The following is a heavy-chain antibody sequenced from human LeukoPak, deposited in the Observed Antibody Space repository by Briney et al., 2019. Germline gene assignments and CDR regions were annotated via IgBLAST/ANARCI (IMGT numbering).Heavy chain of an antibody. CDR3: ARRGEVGATSQYYFDY. Sequence: GESLKISCKGSGYRFTSYWIGWVRQMPGKGLEWMGIIYPGDSDTRYSPSFQGQVTISADKSISTAYLQWSSLKASDTAMYYCARRGEVGATSQYYFDYWGQGTLVTVSS. CDR2: IYPGDSDT. D-gene: IGHD1-26*01. J-gene: IGHJ4*02. V-gene: IGHV5-51*01. CDR1: GYRFTSYW.